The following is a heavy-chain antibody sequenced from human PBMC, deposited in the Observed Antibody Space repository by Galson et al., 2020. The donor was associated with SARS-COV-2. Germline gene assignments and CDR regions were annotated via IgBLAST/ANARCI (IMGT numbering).Heavy chain of an antibody. V-gene: IGHV1-69*06. CDR2: IIPIFGTA. CDR1: GGTFSSYA. Sequence: SVKVSCKASGGTFSSYAISWVRQAPGQGLEWMGGIIPIFGTANYAQKFQGRVTITADKSTSTAYMELSSLRSEDTAVYYCASGMSSIAAARRGWFDPWGQGTLVTVSS. J-gene: IGHJ5*02. D-gene: IGHD6-6*01. CDR3: ASGMSSIAAARRGWFDP.